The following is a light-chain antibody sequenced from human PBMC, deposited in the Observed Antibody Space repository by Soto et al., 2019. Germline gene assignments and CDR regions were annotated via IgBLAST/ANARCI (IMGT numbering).Light chain of an antibody. CDR2: DVS. Sequence: QSALTQPRSVSGSPGQSVIISCTGTSSDVGAYDYVSWYQQHPGKAPKLMIYDVSKRPSGVPDRFSGSKSGRTASLTISGLQAEDEADYYCCSYAVTFTLVFGGGTKLTVL. V-gene: IGLV2-11*01. CDR3: CSYAVTFTLV. CDR1: SSDVGAYDY. J-gene: IGLJ2*01.